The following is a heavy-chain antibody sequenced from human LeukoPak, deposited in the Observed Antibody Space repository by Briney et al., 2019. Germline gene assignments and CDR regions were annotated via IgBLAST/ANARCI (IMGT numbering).Heavy chain of an antibody. D-gene: IGHD6-13*01. V-gene: IGHV3-7*01. J-gene: IGHJ4*02. CDR2: IKQDGSEK. CDR1: GFTFSSYW. CDR3: AREMSIAAAANFDY. Sequence: GGSLRLSCAASGFTFSSYWMSWVRQAPGKGLERVANIKQDGSEKYYVDSVKGRFTISRDNAENSLYLQMNSLRAEDTAVYYCAREMSIAAAANFDYWGQGTLVTVSS.